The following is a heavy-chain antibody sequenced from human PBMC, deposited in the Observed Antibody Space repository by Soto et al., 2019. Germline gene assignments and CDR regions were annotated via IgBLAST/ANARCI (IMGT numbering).Heavy chain of an antibody. Sequence: PSETLSLTCTVSGGSISSYYWNWIRQSPGKGLEWIASLDYSGTTNYNPSLKSRVTISVDTSKNQFSLKLSSVTAADTAVYYCARFNLAARPDWFDPWGQGTLVTVSS. J-gene: IGHJ5*02. V-gene: IGHV4-59*01. CDR3: ARFNLAARPDWFDP. CDR2: LDYSGTT. CDR1: GGSISSYY. D-gene: IGHD6-6*01.